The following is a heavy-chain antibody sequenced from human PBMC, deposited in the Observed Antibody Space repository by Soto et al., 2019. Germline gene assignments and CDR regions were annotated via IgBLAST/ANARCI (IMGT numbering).Heavy chain of an antibody. Sequence: GGSLRLSCAASGFTFSNAWMSWVRQAPGKGLEWVGRIKSKTDGGTTDYAAPVKGRFTISRDDSKNTLYLQMNSLKTEDTAVYYCTTPPDYCSSTSCYYYYYMDVWGKGTTVTVSS. J-gene: IGHJ6*03. CDR2: IKSKTDGGTT. V-gene: IGHV3-15*01. CDR1: GFTFSNAW. CDR3: TTPPDYCSSTSCYYYYYMDV. D-gene: IGHD2-2*01.